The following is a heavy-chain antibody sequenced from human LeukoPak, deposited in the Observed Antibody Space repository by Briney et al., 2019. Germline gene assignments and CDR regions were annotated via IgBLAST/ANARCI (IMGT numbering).Heavy chain of an antibody. J-gene: IGHJ5*02. D-gene: IGHD4-17*01. CDR1: GYTFTRYY. Sequence: ASVKVSCKASGYTFTRYYMQWVRQAPGQGLEWMGRINPNSGGTNYAQKFQGRVTMTRDTSISTAYMELSRLRSDDTAVYYCARGDRGPYGDYVWWFDPWGQGTLVTVSS. CDR3: ARGDRGPYGDYVWWFDP. CDR2: INPNSGGT. V-gene: IGHV1-2*06.